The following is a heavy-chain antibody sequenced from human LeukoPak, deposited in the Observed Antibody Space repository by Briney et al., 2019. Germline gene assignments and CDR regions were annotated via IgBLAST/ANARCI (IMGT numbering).Heavy chain of an antibody. CDR2: ISGSGGST. CDR1: GFTFSSYA. CDR3: ANGVLGIAAAGIFY. J-gene: IGHJ4*02. V-gene: IGHV3-23*01. D-gene: IGHD6-13*01. Sequence: GGSLRLSCAASGFTFSSYAMSWVRQAPGKGLEWVSAISGSGGSTYYADSVKGRFTISRDNSKNTLYLQMSSLRAEDTAVYYCANGVLGIAAAGIFYWGQGTLVTVSS.